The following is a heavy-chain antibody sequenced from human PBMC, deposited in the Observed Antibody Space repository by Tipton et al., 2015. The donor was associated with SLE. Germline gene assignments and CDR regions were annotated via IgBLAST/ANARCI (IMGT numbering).Heavy chain of an antibody. D-gene: IGHD6-13*01. Sequence: SLRLSCTASGFTFGDYAMSWVRQAPGKGLEWVGFIRSKAYGGTTEYAASVKGRFTISRDDSKNTLYLQMNSLRAEDTAVYYCAKEDAGAAAGTDWGQGTLVTVSS. CDR1: GFTFGDYA. V-gene: IGHV3-49*04. J-gene: IGHJ4*02. CDR2: IRSKAYGGTT. CDR3: AKEDAGAAAGTD.